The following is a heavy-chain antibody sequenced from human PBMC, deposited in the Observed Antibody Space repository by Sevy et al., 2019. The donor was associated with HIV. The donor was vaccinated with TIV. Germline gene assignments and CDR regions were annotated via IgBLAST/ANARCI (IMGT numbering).Heavy chain of an antibody. Sequence: GGPLRLSCAASGFTFSSYAIHWVRQAPGKGLEWVAVISYDGSKKYYADSVKGRFTISRDNSKNTLYLQMNSLRVEDTAVYYCARDRSSSWINYYFDYWGQGTLVTVSS. CDR3: ARDRSSSWINYYFDY. V-gene: IGHV3-30*04. CDR2: ISYDGSKK. CDR1: GFTFSSYA. D-gene: IGHD2-2*01. J-gene: IGHJ4*02.